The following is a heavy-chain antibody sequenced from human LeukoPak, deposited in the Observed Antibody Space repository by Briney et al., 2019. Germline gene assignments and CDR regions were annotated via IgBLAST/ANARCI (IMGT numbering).Heavy chain of an antibody. Sequence: GGSLRLSCAASGFTFDDYAMHWVRHAPGKGLEWVSGISWNSGSIGYADSVKGRFTISRDNAKNSLYLQMNSLRAEDTALYYCAKAVTYCSSTSCYQALDYWGQGTLVTVSS. CDR1: GFTFDDYA. D-gene: IGHD2-2*01. CDR3: AKAVTYCSSTSCYQALDY. J-gene: IGHJ4*02. V-gene: IGHV3-9*01. CDR2: ISWNSGSI.